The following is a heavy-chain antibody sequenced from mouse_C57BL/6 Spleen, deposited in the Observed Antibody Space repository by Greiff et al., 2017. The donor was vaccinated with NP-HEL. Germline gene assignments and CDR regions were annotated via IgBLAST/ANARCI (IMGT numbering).Heavy chain of an antibody. V-gene: IGHV1-69*01. CDR2: IDPSDSYT. Sequence: VQLQQPGAELVMPGASVKLSCKASGYTFTSYWMHWVKQRPGQGLEWIGEIDPSDSYTNYNQKFKGKSTLTVDKSSSTAYMQLSSLTSEDSAVYYCARWRDYDGFAYWGQGTLVTVSA. CDR3: ARWRDYDGFAY. CDR1: GYTFTSYW. D-gene: IGHD2-4*01. J-gene: IGHJ3*01.